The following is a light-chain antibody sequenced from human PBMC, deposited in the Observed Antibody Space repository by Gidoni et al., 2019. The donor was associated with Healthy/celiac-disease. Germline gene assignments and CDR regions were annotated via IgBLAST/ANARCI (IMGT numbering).Light chain of an antibody. Sequence: DIQMTQSPSTLSASVGDRVTITCRASQSISSWLAWYQQKPGKAPKLLIYDASSLESGVPSSFSGSGSGTEFTLTISSLQPDDFATYYCQQYNSYPPLFGQGTKLEIK. CDR2: DAS. J-gene: IGKJ2*01. CDR3: QQYNSYPPL. V-gene: IGKV1-5*01. CDR1: QSISSW.